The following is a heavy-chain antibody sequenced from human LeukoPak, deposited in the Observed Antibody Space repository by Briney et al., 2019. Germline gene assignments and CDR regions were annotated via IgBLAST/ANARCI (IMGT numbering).Heavy chain of an antibody. CDR3: ARDVSHRHLDY. CDR1: GLTVSGNY. Sequence: GGSLRLSCAASGLTVSGNYMTWVRQAPGKGLEWVSVIYPDGSTYYADSVRGRFTISRDNSKNTVHLQMNSLRADDTAVYYCARDVSHRHLDYWGQGTLATVSS. CDR2: IYPDGST. D-gene: IGHD2/OR15-2a*01. J-gene: IGHJ4*02. V-gene: IGHV3-66*01.